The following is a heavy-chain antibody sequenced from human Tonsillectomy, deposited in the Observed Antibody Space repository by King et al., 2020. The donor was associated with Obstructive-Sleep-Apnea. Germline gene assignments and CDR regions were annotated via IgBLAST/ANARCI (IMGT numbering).Heavy chain of an antibody. CDR3: ARLPQYCGGDICYHDSFDI. CDR1: GYNFTSYW. Sequence: QLVQSGAEVKKPGESLRISCKGSGYNFTSYWIGWVRQMPGKGLEWMGRIDPSDSYSDYSPSFQGHVTISTDTSITTVSLQWSSLKASDTATYYCARLPQYCGGDICYHDSFDIWGQGTMVIVSS. CDR2: IDPSDSYS. J-gene: IGHJ3*02. V-gene: IGHV5-10-1*01. D-gene: IGHD2-21*01.